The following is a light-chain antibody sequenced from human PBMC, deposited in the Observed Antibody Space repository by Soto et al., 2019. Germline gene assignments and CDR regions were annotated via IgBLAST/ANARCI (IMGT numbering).Light chain of an antibody. Sequence: IQVKQSPSTLSAYVGDRVTITCGASQSIGTWLAWYQQKPGKAPKLLIFDASTLESGVPSRFSGSGSGTDFTLTISSLQPDDFATYYCQQYSDSSGAFGQGTKV. V-gene: IGKV1-5*01. CDR3: QQYSDSSGA. CDR1: QSIGTW. J-gene: IGKJ1*01. CDR2: DAS.